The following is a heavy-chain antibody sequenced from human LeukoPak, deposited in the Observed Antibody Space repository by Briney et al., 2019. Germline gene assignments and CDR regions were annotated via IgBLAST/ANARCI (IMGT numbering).Heavy chain of an antibody. CDR1: GFTFSSYG. D-gene: IGHD1-26*01. V-gene: IGHV3-30*18. CDR2: ISYDGSNK. CDR3: AKEQWELRYFDY. J-gene: IGHJ4*02. Sequence: GGSLRLSCAASGFTFSSYGMHWVRQAPGKGLEWVAVISYDGSNKYYADSVKGRFTISRDNSKNTLYLQMNSLRAEDTAVYYCAKEQWELRYFDYWGQGTLVTVSS.